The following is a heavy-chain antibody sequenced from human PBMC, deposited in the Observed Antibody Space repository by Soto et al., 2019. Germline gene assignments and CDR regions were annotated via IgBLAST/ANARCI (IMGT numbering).Heavy chain of an antibody. CDR1: GGTFSSYA. D-gene: IGHD3-22*01. Sequence: ASVKVSCKASGGTFSSYAISWVRQAPGQGLEWMGGIIPIFGTANYAQKFQGRVTITADESTSTAYMELSSLRSEDTAVYYCAREWAVNYYDSSPRGTNWFDPWGQGTLVTVSS. V-gene: IGHV1-69*13. J-gene: IGHJ5*02. CDR2: IIPIFGTA. CDR3: AREWAVNYYDSSPRGTNWFDP.